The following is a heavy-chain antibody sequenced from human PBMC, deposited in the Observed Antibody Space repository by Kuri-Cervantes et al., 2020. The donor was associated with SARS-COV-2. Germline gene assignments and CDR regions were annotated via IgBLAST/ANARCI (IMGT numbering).Heavy chain of an antibody. CDR3: ARVAGEGPIYYYYMDV. J-gene: IGHJ6*03. V-gene: IGHV3-7*04. CDR2: INQDGSEK. Sequence: GESLKISCAASGFIFNDYWMSWVRQAPGKGLEWVANINQDGSEKYCVDSVKGRFTISRDTAKNSLSLYMNSLRGEDTAVYYCARVAGEGPIYYYYMDVWGKGTTVTVSS. CDR1: GFIFNDYW.